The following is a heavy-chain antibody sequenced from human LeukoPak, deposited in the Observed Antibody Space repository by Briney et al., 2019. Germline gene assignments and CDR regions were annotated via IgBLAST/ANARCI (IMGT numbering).Heavy chain of an antibody. CDR1: GYTFSDFY. CDR2: ITPKSGDT. J-gene: IGHJ4*02. D-gene: IGHD3-3*02. CDR3: ARVRLADDRAWAY. Sequence: ASVKVSCKASGYTFSDFYIHWVRQAPAQGLEYVGWITPKSGDTYSPQRFQGRVTMTRDASISTAYMELSSLRADDTAVYFCARVRLADDRAWAYWGQGTLVTVSS. V-gene: IGHV1-2*02.